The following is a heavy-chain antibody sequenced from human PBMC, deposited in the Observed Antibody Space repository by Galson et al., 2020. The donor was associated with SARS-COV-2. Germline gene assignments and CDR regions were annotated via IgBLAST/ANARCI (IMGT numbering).Heavy chain of an antibody. CDR2: IDHSGVT. J-gene: IGHJ3*01. V-gene: IGHV4-34*01. CDR1: GGSFSGYC. Sequence: SETLSLTCAVYGGSFSGYCWSWIRQSPGKGLEWIGEIDHSGVTNYNPSLKSRVAILRDQSKNQFSLKVISTTAADTAIYYCARAPDVDVLTGYYADGFDVWAQGTMVTVSS. D-gene: IGHD3-9*01. CDR3: ARAPDVDVLTGYYADGFDV.